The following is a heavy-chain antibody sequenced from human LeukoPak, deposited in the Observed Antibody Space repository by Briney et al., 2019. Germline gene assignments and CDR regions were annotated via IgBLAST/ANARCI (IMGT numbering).Heavy chain of an antibody. J-gene: IGHJ4*02. CDR1: GYTFTSYD. V-gene: IGHV1-8*01. CDR2: MNPNSGNT. CDR3: AVFDSSGYYWADY. D-gene: IGHD3-22*01. Sequence: ASVKVSSKASGYTFTSYDINWVRQATGQGLEWMGWMNPNSGNTGYAQKFQGRVTMTRYTSISTAYMELSSLRSEDTAVYYCAVFDSSGYYWADYWGQGTLVTVSS.